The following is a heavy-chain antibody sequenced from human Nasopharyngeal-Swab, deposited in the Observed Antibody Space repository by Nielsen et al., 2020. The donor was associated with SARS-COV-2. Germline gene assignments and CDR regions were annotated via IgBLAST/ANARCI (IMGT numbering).Heavy chain of an antibody. CDR2: IDPSDSYT. CDR3: ARGRPSSGSSAYYYYDMDV. Sequence: KVSCKGSGYTFTSYWISWVRQMPGKGLEWMGRIDPSDSYTNYNPSFQGHVTISVDKSISTAYPQWSSLKASDTAMYYCARGRPSSGSSAYYYYDMDVWGQGTTVTVSS. CDR1: GYTFTSYW. V-gene: IGHV5-10-1*01. D-gene: IGHD1-26*01. J-gene: IGHJ6*02.